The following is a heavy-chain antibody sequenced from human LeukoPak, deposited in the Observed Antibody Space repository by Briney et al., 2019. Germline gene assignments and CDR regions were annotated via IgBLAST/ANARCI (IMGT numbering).Heavy chain of an antibody. J-gene: IGHJ6*02. Sequence: PGGSLRLSCAASGFTVSSNYTSWVRQAPGKGLEWVSVIYSGGSTYYADSVKGRFTISRDNSKNTLYLQMNSLRAEDTAVYYCARDQREQWLADYYYYGMDVWGQGTTVTVSS. CDR1: GFTVSSNY. D-gene: IGHD6-19*01. CDR3: ARDQREQWLADYYYYGMDV. V-gene: IGHV3-66*01. CDR2: IYSGGST.